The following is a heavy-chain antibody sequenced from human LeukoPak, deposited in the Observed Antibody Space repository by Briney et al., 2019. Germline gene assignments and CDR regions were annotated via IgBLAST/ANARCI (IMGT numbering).Heavy chain of an antibody. CDR2: IRYDGSNK. CDR1: GFTFSSYG. J-gene: IGHJ4*02. V-gene: IGHV3-30*02. Sequence: GGSLRLSCAASGFTFSSYGMHWVRQAPGKGLEWVAFIRYDGSNKYYADSVKGRSTISRDNSKNTLYPQMNSLRAEDTAVYYCAKGSVVGWLQLPEDYWGQGTLVTVSS. CDR3: AKGSVVGWLQLPEDY. D-gene: IGHD5-24*01.